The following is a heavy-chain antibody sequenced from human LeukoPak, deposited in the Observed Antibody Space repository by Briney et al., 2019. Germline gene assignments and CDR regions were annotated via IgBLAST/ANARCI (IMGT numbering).Heavy chain of an antibody. D-gene: IGHD4-17*01. CDR2: IVYSGTT. J-gene: IGHJ4*02. Sequence: PWETLSLTCTVSGGSISGSSYYWGWVRQPPGKGLEWIGSIVYSGTTHYDPSLKSRVTISVDTSKSQFSLRLSSVTAADTAIYYCARDFGDHRIDYWGQGTLVTVSS. CDR1: GGSISGSSYY. CDR3: ARDFGDHRIDY. V-gene: IGHV4-39*01.